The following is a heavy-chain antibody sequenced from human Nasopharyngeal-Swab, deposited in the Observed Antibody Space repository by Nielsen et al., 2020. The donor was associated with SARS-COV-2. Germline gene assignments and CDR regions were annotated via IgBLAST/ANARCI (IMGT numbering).Heavy chain of an antibody. J-gene: IGHJ4*02. CDR3: ARSGCTSTSCYAGLDY. CDR1: GFTFSSYA. D-gene: IGHD2-2*01. V-gene: IGHV3-23*01. Sequence: GESLKISCAASGFTFSSYAMSWVRQAPGKGLEWVSIISGSGDTTYYADSVNDRFTISRDNSKNTLYLQMNSLRVEDTAVYYCARSGCTSTSCYAGLDYWGQGTLVTVSS. CDR2: ISGSGDTT.